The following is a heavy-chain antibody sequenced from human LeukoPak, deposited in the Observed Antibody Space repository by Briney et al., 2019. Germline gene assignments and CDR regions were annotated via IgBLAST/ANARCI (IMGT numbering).Heavy chain of an antibody. D-gene: IGHD4-17*01. CDR2: IYSGGST. CDR1: GFTVSTNY. Sequence: PGGSLRLSCGASGFTVSTNYMSWVRQAPGKGLEWVSIIYSGGSTYYADSVKGRFTISRDNSKNTLYLQMNSLRAEDTAVYYCARNRGDPSYFDYWGQGTLVTVSS. J-gene: IGHJ4*02. V-gene: IGHV3-66*01. CDR3: ARNRGDPSYFDY.